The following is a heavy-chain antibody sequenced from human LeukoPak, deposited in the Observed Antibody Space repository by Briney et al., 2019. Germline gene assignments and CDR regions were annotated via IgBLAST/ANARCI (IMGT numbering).Heavy chain of an antibody. J-gene: IGHJ4*02. Sequence: GGSLRLSCAASGFTFSSYSMNWVRQAPGKGLEWVSSIISSSSYIYYADSVKGRFTISRDNAKNSLYLQMNSLRAEDTAVYYCARTGSSGGSCYDYWGQGTLVTVSS. V-gene: IGHV3-21*01. CDR1: GFTFSSYS. CDR3: ARTGSSGGSCYDY. D-gene: IGHD2-15*01. CDR2: IISSSSYI.